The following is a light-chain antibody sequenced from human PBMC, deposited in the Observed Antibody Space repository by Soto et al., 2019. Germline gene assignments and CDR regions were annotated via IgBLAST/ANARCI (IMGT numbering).Light chain of an antibody. CDR1: QSVSSY. Sequence: EIVLTQSPATLSLSPGERATLSCRASQSVSSYLAWYQQKPGQAPRLLIYEASNRATGIPARFTGGGSGTYLTLTISSLEPEDLAVYYCEQRINWLLTVGGGTKVVIK. V-gene: IGKV3-11*01. CDR2: EAS. CDR3: EQRINWLLT. J-gene: IGKJ4*01.